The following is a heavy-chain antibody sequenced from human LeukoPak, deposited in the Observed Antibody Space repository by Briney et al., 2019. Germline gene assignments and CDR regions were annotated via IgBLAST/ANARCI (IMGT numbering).Heavy chain of an antibody. CDR1: GFTFSSYS. CDR2: ISSSSSTI. V-gene: IGHV3-48*01. Sequence: GGSLRLSCAASGFTFSSYSMNWVRQAPGKGLEWVSYISSSSSTIYYADSVKGRFTISRDNAKNSLYLQMNSLRAEDTAVYYCARESRSGSLDYWGQGTLVTVSS. J-gene: IGHJ4*02. CDR3: ARESRSGSLDY. D-gene: IGHD1-26*01.